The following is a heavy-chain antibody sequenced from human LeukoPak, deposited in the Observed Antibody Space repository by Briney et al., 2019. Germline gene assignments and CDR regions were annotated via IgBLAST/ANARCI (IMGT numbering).Heavy chain of an antibody. V-gene: IGHV1-18*01. CDR3: ARDPSEKYYYDSSGDLDY. J-gene: IGHJ4*02. CDR1: GYTFTSYG. D-gene: IGHD3-22*01. CDR2: ISAYNGNT. Sequence: ASVKVSCKASGYTFTSYGISWVRQAPGQGLAWMGWISAYNGNTNYAQKLQGRVTMTTDTSTSTAYMELRSLRSDDTAVYYCARDPSEKYYYDSSGDLDYWGQGTLVTVSS.